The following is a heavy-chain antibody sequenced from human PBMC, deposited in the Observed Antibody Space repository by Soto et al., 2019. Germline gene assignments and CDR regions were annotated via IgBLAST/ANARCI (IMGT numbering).Heavy chain of an antibody. Sequence: SETLSLTCTVSGGSISSYYWSWIRQPPGKGLEWIGYIYYSGSTNYNPSLKSRVTISVDTSKNQFSLKLSSVTAADTAVYYCARSDYATNSGNWFDPWGQGTLVTAPQ. CDR2: IYYSGST. CDR1: GGSISSYY. D-gene: IGHD1-26*01. J-gene: IGHJ5*02. V-gene: IGHV4-59*08. CDR3: ARSDYATNSGNWFDP.